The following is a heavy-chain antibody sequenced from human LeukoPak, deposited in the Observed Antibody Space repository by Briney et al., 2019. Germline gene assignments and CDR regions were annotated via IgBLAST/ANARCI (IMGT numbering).Heavy chain of an antibody. Sequence: GGSLRLACVDSGFTFSSYALNWIRQAPGKGLEWVSYISSSSSYTNYGDSVKGRFTSSRDNAKNSLYLRMNSLRAEDTAVYYCARGSGSHFDSWGQGTLVTVSS. D-gene: IGHD3-22*01. CDR2: ISSSSSYT. V-gene: IGHV3-11*03. CDR3: ARGSGSHFDS. J-gene: IGHJ4*02. CDR1: GFTFSSYA.